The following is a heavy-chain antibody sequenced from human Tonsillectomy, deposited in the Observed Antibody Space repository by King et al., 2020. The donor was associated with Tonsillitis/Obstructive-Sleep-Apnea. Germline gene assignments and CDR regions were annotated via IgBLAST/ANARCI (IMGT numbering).Heavy chain of an antibody. CDR3: AKEQEWLVLQNLVDY. CDR2: ISYDGSNK. D-gene: IGHD6-19*01. Sequence: VQLVESGGGVVQPGRSLRLSCAASGFTFSSYGMHWVRQAPGKGLEWVAVISYDGSNKYYADSVKGRFSISRDNSKSTLYLQMNSLRAEDTAVYYCAKEQEWLVLQNLVDYWGQGTLVIVSS. V-gene: IGHV3-30*18. J-gene: IGHJ4*02. CDR1: GFTFSSYG.